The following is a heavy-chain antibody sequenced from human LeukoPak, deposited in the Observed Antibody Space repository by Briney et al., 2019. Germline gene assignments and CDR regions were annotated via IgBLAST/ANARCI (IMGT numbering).Heavy chain of an antibody. J-gene: IGHJ6*04. CDR3: TEGSEGDYNYYYYGMDV. D-gene: IGHD4-17*01. Sequence: GGSLRLSCAASGFTFSNAWMSWVRQAPGKGLEWVGRIKSKTDGCTTDYAAPVKGRFTISRDDSKNTLYLQMNSLKTEDTAVYYCTEGSEGDYNYYYYGMDVWGKGTTVTVSS. V-gene: IGHV3-15*01. CDR2: IKSKTDGCTT. CDR1: GFTFSNAW.